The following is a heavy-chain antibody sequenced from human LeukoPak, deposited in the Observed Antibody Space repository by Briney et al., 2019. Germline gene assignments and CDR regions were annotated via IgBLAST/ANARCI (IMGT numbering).Heavy chain of an antibody. V-gene: IGHV3-48*03. CDR3: ARDTLNGPFVISLDY. CDR1: GFSFASYE. CDR2: ISSDGHVE. D-gene: IGHD3-9*01. Sequence: GGSLRLSCAASGFSFASYEMNWVRQAPGKGLEWVSHISSDGHVERYVDSVRGRFTMSRDNAKDLLFLQMNGLRAEDTAVYYCARDTLNGPFVISLDYWGQGALVTVSS. J-gene: IGHJ4*02.